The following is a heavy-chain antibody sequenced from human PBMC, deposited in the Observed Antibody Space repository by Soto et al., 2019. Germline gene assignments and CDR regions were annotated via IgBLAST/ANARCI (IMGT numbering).Heavy chain of an antibody. Sequence: EVQLLESGGGLVQPGGSLRLSCAASGFTFSNYAMSWVRQAPGKGLEWVSTISGGGDRTYYADSVKGRFTISRDNSKNTRYLHVKSRRAEDTAAYYCAKRSLTPAAMKSPFDYWGQGTLVTVSS. CDR2: ISGGGDRT. D-gene: IGHD2-2*01. CDR1: GFTFSNYA. J-gene: IGHJ4*02. V-gene: IGHV3-23*01. CDR3: AKRSLTPAAMKSPFDY.